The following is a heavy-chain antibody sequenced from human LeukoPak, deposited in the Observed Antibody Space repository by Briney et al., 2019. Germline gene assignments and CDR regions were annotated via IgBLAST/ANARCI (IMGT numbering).Heavy chain of an antibody. J-gene: IGHJ4*02. V-gene: IGHV3-7*04. Sequence: GGSLRLSCAASRFTFSSYWMTWVRQAPGKGLEWVANINQDGSEKNYVDSVKGRFTISRDNAKNSLYLQMNSLRAEDTAVYYCARGYYGSGSYYTAYWGQGTLVTVSS. D-gene: IGHD3-10*01. CDR2: INQDGSEK. CDR3: ARGYYGSGSYYTAY. CDR1: RFTFSSYW.